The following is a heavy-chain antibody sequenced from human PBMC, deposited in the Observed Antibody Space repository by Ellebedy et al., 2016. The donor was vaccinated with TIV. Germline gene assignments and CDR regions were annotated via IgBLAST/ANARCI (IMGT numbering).Heavy chain of an antibody. CDR3: TRGFYEKFDP. V-gene: IGHV1-18*04. D-gene: IGHD5/OR15-5a*01. CDR1: GCTFTKYG. CDR2: ISGYNGDT. Sequence: ASVKVSCKASGCTFTKYGISWVRQAPGQWLEWMGWISGYNGDTNYAQKFQGRVTMTTDTSTSTVYMELRSLRFDDTAVYYCTRGFYEKFDPWGQGTLVTVS. J-gene: IGHJ5*02.